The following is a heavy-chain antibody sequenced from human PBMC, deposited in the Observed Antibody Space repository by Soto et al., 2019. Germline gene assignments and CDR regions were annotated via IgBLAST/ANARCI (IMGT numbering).Heavy chain of an antibody. D-gene: IGHD1-20*01. J-gene: IGHJ4*02. CDR2: IIPIFGTA. CDR1: GGTFSSYA. V-gene: IGHV1-69*13. Sequence: SVKVSCKASGGTFSSYAISWVRQAPGQGLEWMGEIIPIFGTANYAQKFQGRVTITADESTSTAYMELSSLRSEDTAVYYCAREGAITGTFDYWGQGTLVTVSS. CDR3: AREGAITGTFDY.